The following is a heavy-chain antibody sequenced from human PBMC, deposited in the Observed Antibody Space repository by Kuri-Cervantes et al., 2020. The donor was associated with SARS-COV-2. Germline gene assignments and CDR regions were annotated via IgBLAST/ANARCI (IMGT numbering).Heavy chain of an antibody. J-gene: IGHJ4*02. CDR2: IRSKAYGGTT. CDR1: GFTFGDYA. V-gene: IGHV3-49*04. D-gene: IGHD3-3*01. Sequence: GESLKISCTASGFTFGDYAMSWVRQAPGKGLEWVGFIRSKAYGGTTEYAASVKGRFTISRDDSKSIAYLQMNSLKTEDTAVYYCSFVAIFGGLRYWGQGTLVTVSS. CDR3: SFVAIFGGLRY.